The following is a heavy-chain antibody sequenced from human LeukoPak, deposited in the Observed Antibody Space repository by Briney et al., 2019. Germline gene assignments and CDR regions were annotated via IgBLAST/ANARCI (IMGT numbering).Heavy chain of an antibody. J-gene: IGHJ4*02. CDR1: GFTFSRYS. CDR3: ARVSIAVAGEDFDY. Sequence: GGSLRLSCAASGFTFSRYSMNWVRQAPGKGLEWVSSISSSSSYIYYADSVKGRFTISRDNAKDSLYLQMNSLRAEDTAVYYCARVSIAVAGEDFDYWGQGTLVTVSS. V-gene: IGHV3-21*01. D-gene: IGHD6-19*01. CDR2: ISSSSSYI.